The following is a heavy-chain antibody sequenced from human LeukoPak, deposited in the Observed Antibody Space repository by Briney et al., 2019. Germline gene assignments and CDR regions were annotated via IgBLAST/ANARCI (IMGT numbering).Heavy chain of an antibody. Sequence: ASVKVSCKASGYTFTSYYMHWVRQAPGQGLEWMGIINPSGGSTSYAQKFQGRVTMTGDTSTSTVYMELSSLRSEDTAVYYCARDLRITMIVVVITNGGLDYWGQGTLVTVSS. D-gene: IGHD3-22*01. CDR2: INPSGGST. CDR1: GYTFTSYY. CDR3: ARDLRITMIVVVITNGGLDY. V-gene: IGHV1-46*01. J-gene: IGHJ4*02.